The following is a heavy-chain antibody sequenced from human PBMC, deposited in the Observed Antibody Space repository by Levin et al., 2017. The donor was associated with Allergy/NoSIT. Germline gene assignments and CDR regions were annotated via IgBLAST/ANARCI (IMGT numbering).Heavy chain of an antibody. CDR3: ARTYSYDYVWGSYPH. V-gene: IGHV1-2*02. D-gene: IGHD3-16*02. CDR1: GYTFTGYY. CDR2: INPKSGGT. J-gene: IGHJ4*02. Sequence: GASVKVSCKASGYTFTGYYMHWVRQAPGQGLEWMGWINPKSGGTNYAQKFQGRVTMTRDTSISTAYMELSRLRSDDTAVYYCARTYSYDYVWGSYPHWGQGTLVTVSS.